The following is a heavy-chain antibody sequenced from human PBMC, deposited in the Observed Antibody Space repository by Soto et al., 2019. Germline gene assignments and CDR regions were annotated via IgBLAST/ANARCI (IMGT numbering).Heavy chain of an antibody. J-gene: IGHJ4*02. D-gene: IGHD3-10*01. Sequence: PSETLSLTCGVSADSINSYYWNWIRQPPGKGLEWIGYVFYTGTTNYNPSLRSRVTISLDTSKSQFSLKLSSVTAADTAVYYCASGVGSVRGIITKPFHYWGLGTLVTVSS. CDR2: VFYTGTT. CDR3: ASGVGSVRGIITKPFHY. V-gene: IGHV4-59*01. CDR1: ADSINSYY.